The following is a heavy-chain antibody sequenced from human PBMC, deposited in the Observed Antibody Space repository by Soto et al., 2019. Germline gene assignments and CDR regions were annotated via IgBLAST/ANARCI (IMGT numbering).Heavy chain of an antibody. CDR3: ARGLGYCTNGVCYIGYYYYGMDV. V-gene: IGHV3-30-3*01. CDR1: GFTFSSYA. J-gene: IGHJ6*02. D-gene: IGHD2-8*01. CDR2: ISYDGSNK. Sequence: QVQLVESGGGVVQPGRSLRLSCAASGFTFSSYAMHWVRQAPGKGLEWVAVISYDGSNKYYADSVKGRFTISRDNSKNTLYLQMNSLRAEDTAVYYCARGLGYCTNGVCYIGYYYYGMDVWGQGTTVTVSS.